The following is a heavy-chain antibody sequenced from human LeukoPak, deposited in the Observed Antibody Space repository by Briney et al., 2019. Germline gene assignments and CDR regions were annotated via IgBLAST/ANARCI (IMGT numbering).Heavy chain of an antibody. CDR3: ARGTGY. Sequence: HTGGSLRLSCSVSGFTFSTYVMHWVRQAPGKGLEYVSAISSNGDNTYYADSVKGRFTISRDNSKNTLYLQMSSLRADDTAVYYCARGTGYWGQGTLVTVSS. V-gene: IGHV3-64D*06. CDR1: GFTFSTYV. J-gene: IGHJ4*02. CDR2: ISSNGDNT.